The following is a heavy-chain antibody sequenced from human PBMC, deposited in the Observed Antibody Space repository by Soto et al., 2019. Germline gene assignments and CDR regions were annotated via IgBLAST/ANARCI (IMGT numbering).Heavy chain of an antibody. J-gene: IGHJ5*02. Sequence: EVQLVESGGCLVQPGGSLRLSCAASGFTFSSYWMSWVRQAPGKGLEWVANIKQDGSEKYYVDSVKGRFTISRDNAKNSLYLQMNSLRAEDTAVYYCAREPSIAAVGFDPWGQGTLVTVSS. CDR2: IKQDGSEK. D-gene: IGHD6-13*01. V-gene: IGHV3-7*01. CDR1: GFTFSSYW. CDR3: AREPSIAAVGFDP.